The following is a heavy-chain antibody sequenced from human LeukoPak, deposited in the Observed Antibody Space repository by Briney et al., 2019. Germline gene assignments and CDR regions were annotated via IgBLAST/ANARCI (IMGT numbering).Heavy chain of an antibody. Sequence: GGSLRLSCAPAILTLGTYSVNWVRQAPGKGLEWVSSISTSSYIYYADSVKGRFTISRDNAKNSLYLKMNRLRAEDAASYYYERDRYGDYAVDYWGQGTLVTVSS. CDR2: ISTSSYI. CDR3: ERDRYGDYAVDY. CDR1: ILTLGTYS. D-gene: IGHD4-17*01. J-gene: IGHJ4*02. V-gene: IGHV3-21*01.